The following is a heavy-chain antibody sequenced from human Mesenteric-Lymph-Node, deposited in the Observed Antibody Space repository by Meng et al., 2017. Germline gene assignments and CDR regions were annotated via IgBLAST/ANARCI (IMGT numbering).Heavy chain of an antibody. CDR2: ISGSGGST. D-gene: IGHD6-13*01. V-gene: IGHV3-23*01. CDR3: ARGGYSSSPWHLDY. Sequence: GESLKISCAASGFTFSSYAMSWVRQAPGKGLEWVSAISGSGGSTYYADSVKGRFTISRDNSKNTLYLQMNSLRAEDTAVYYCARGGYSSSPWHLDYWGQGTLVTVSS. CDR1: GFTFSSYA. J-gene: IGHJ4*02.